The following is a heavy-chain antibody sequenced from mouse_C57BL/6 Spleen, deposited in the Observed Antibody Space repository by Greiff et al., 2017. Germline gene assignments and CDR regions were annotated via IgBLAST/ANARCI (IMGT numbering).Heavy chain of an antibody. V-gene: IGHV5-17*01. Sequence: EVKLMESGGGLVKPGGSLKLSCAASGFTFSDYGMHWVRQAPEKGLEWVAYISSGSSTIYYADTVKGRFTISRDNAKNTLFLQMTSLRSEDTAMYYCAIDGYYDWFAYWGQGTLVTVSA. CDR1: GFTFSDYG. J-gene: IGHJ3*01. CDR3: AIDGYYDWFAY. CDR2: ISSGSSTI. D-gene: IGHD2-3*01.